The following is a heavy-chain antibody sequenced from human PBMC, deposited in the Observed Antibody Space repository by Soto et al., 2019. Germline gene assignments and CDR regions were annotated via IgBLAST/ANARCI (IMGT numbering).Heavy chain of an antibody. CDR3: ARDGSGWAADDTYFDY. CDR2: IYHSGTT. V-gene: IGHV4-30-2*01. J-gene: IGHJ4*02. D-gene: IGHD6-19*01. Sequence: QLQLQESGSGLVKPSQTLSLTCAVSGGSISSGGYSWSWIRQPPGKGLEWIGYIYHSGTTYYNPSLKSRVTISIDRSKHQLSLKLSSVTAADTAVYPCARDGSGWAADDTYFDYWGQGPLVTVSS. CDR1: GGSISSGGYS.